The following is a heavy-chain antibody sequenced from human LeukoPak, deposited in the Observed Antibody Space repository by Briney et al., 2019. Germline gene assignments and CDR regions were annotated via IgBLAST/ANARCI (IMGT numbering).Heavy chain of an antibody. D-gene: IGHD2-21*01. CDR2: IYYSGST. Sequence: SETLSLTCTVSGGSISSSDYYWGWIRQPPGTGLEWIGSIYYSGSTYYNPSLKSRVTISVDTSKNQFSLKLSSVTAADTAVYFCASCSYYYFYMDVWGKGTTVTVSS. CDR1: GGSISSSDYY. CDR3: ASCSYYYFYMDV. V-gene: IGHV4-39*01. J-gene: IGHJ6*03.